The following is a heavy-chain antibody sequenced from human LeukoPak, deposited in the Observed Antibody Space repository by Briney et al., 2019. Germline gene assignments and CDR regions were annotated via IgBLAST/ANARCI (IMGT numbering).Heavy chain of an antibody. Sequence: PGGSLRLSCAASGFPLSSYAMSWVRQAPGKGLEWVSLISSSGASTYYADSVKGRFTISRDNSKHTLYLQMNGLRAEDTAVYFCAKSLDRHSSGDNFDYWGQGTLVTVSS. CDR3: AKSLDRHSSGDNFDY. D-gene: IGHD6-25*01. CDR2: ISSSGAST. V-gene: IGHV3-23*01. J-gene: IGHJ4*02. CDR1: GFPLSSYA.